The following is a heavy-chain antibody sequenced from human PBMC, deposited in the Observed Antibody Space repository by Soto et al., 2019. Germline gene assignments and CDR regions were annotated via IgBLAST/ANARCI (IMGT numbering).Heavy chain of an antibody. CDR1: GGSISSGDYY. CDR3: ARDEKVTGTTLSWFDP. J-gene: IGHJ5*02. D-gene: IGHD1-7*01. V-gene: IGHV4-30-4*01. Sequence: LSLTCTVSGGSISSGDYYWSWIRQPPGKGLEWIGYIYYSGSTYYNPSLESRVTISVDTSKNQFSLKLSSVTAVDTAVYYCARDEKVTGTTLSWFDPWGQGTLVTVSS. CDR2: IYYSGST.